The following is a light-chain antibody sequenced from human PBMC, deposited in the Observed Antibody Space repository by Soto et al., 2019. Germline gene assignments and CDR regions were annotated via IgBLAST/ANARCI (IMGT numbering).Light chain of an antibody. J-gene: IGKJ1*01. CDR2: GTS. V-gene: IGKV3-15*01. CDR1: QSVGSN. CDR3: QQYSNWPGT. Sequence: EIVLTQSPATLSLSPGERATVSCRASQSVGSNLAWYQQKPGQAPRLLIHGTSTRATGIPDRFSGSGSGTGFTLTISSLQSEDFAIYYCQQYSNWPGTFGQGTKVDI.